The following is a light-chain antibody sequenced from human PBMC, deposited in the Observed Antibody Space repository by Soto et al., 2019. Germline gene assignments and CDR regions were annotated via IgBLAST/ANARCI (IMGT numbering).Light chain of an antibody. V-gene: IGKV1-5*03. Sequence: DIQMTQSPSTLSASVGDRVTITCRASQSISSWLAWYQQKPGKATKVLIYKASSLESGVPSRFSGIGSGTEFTLTISSLQPDDFATYYCQQYHSFPGTFGQGTKVEIK. J-gene: IGKJ1*01. CDR2: KAS. CDR1: QSISSW. CDR3: QQYHSFPGT.